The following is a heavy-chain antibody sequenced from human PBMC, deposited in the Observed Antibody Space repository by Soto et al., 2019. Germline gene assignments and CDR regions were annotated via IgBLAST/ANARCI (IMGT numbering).Heavy chain of an antibody. CDR1: GFTFSSYW. CDR3: AREADYYYYGMDV. Sequence: PGGSLRLSCAASGFTFSSYWMHWVRQAPGKGLVWVSRINSDGSSTSYADSVKGRFTISRDNAKNTLYLQMNSLRAEDTAVYYCAREADYYYYGMDVWGQGTTVTVS. V-gene: IGHV3-74*01. CDR2: INSDGSST. J-gene: IGHJ6*02.